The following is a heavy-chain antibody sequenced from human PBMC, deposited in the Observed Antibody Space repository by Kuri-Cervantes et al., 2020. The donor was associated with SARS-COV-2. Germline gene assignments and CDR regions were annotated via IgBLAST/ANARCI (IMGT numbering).Heavy chain of an antibody. CDR1: GFTFKTYG. V-gene: IGHV3-30*02. Sequence: GGSLRLSCAASGFTFKTYGMHWVRQAPGKGLEWVAFTRYDGNNQYYGDSVKGRFSISRDNSKNTLYLQMNSLRAEDTAVYYCAKPGITMVRGVIYWFDPWGQGTLVTVSS. CDR2: TRYDGNNQ. D-gene: IGHD3-10*01. CDR3: AKPGITMVRGVIYWFDP. J-gene: IGHJ5*02.